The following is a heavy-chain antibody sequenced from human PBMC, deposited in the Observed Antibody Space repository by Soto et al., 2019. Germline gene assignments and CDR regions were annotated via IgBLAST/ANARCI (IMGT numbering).Heavy chain of an antibody. CDR1: GYTFTNYD. CDR2: MNPNSGNT. J-gene: IGHJ4*02. D-gene: IGHD1-1*01. V-gene: IGHV1-8*01. Sequence: QVQLVQSGAEVKKPGASVKVSCKASGYTFTNYDINWVRQATGQGLEWMGWMNPNSGNTGYAQKLQGRVTMTRNTSIRTVYMELSSLRSEDTAVYYCARVGGNWNDDYFDYWGQGTLVTVSS. CDR3: ARVGGNWNDDYFDY.